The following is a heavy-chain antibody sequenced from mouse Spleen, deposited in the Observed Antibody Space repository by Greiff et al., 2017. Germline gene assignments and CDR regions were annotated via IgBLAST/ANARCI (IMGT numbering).Heavy chain of an antibody. J-gene: IGHJ2*01. Sequence: EVLLVESGGGLVKPGGSLKLSCAASGFTFSDYGMHWVRQAPEKGLEWVAYISSGSSTIYYADTVKGRFTISRDNAKNTLFLQMTSLRSEDTDMYYCERKGGKYPYFDYWGQGTTLTVSS. V-gene: IGHV5-17*01. CDR2: ISSGSSTI. D-gene: IGHD2-1*01. CDR3: ERKGGKYPYFDY. CDR1: GFTFSDYG.